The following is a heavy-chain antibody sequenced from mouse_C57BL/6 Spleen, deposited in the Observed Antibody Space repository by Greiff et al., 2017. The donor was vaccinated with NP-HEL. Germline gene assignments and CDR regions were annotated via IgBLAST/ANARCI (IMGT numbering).Heavy chain of an antibody. CDR1: GFTFSSYA. CDR3: AREGQLGRTPRYY. V-gene: IGHV5-4*01. Sequence: EVKLMESGGGLVKPGGSLKLSCAASGFTFSSYAMSWVRQTPEKRLEWVATISDGGSYTYYPDNVKGRFTISRDNAKNNLYLQLSHLKSEDTAMYYCAREGQLGRTPRYYWGQGTTLTVSS. CDR2: ISDGGSYT. J-gene: IGHJ2*01. D-gene: IGHD4-1*02.